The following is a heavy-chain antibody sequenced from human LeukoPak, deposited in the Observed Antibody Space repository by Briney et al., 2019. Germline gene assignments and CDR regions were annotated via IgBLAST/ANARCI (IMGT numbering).Heavy chain of an antibody. V-gene: IGHV1-46*01. CDR1: GYTFTSYY. Sequence: ASVKVSCKASGYTFTSYYMHWVRQAPGQGLEWMGIINPSGGSTSYAQKFQGRVTMTRDTSTSTVYMELSSLRSEDTAVYYCARPFVRDGSGAGSDAFDIWGQGTMVTVSS. D-gene: IGHD3-10*01. CDR3: ARPFVRDGSGAGSDAFDI. CDR2: INPSGGST. J-gene: IGHJ3*02.